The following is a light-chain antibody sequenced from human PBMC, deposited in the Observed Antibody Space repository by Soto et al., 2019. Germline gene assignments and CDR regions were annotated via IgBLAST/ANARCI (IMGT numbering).Light chain of an antibody. CDR3: QQYNRYWT. J-gene: IGKJ1*01. V-gene: IGKV1D-8*03. CDR2: DVS. CDR1: QGISSY. Sequence: VVWMTQSPSLLSASPVDRFTISFRLSQGISSYLAWYHHKPGKAPKLLIYDVSSLESGVTSRFSGSGSETEFTLTISSLLPDDFATYYCQQYNRYWTFGQGTKVDIK.